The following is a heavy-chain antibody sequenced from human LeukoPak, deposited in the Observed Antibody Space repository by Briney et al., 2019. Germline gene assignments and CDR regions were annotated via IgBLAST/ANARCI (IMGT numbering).Heavy chain of an antibody. CDR3: AGRGIVTGHFDF. V-gene: IGHV4-39*01. CDR2: IFHSGST. Sequence: SEPLSLTCTVSGDSITNSNFYWGWIRQSPGKGLEWIGSIFHSGSTNYNPSLKSRVTISVDTSKNQFYLRVRSVTAAETALYYCAGRGIVTGHFDFWGRGTLVTVSS. D-gene: IGHD2-21*01. CDR1: GDSITNSNFY. J-gene: IGHJ4*02.